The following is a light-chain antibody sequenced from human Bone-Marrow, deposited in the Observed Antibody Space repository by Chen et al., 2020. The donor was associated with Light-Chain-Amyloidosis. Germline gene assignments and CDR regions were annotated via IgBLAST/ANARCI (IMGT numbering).Light chain of an antibody. V-gene: IGLV3-25*03. CDR2: RDT. Sequence: SYELTQPPSVSVSPGQPARITCSGDDLPTKYAYWYQQKPGQAPVLVIHRDTERPSGISARLSGSGSGTTATLTISGVQAEDEADYHCQSADSSGTYEVIFGGGTKLTVL. J-gene: IGLJ2*01. CDR3: QSADSSGTYEVI. CDR1: DLPTKY.